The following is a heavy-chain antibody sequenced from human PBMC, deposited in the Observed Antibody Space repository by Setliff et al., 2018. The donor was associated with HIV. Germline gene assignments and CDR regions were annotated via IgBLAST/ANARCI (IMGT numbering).Heavy chain of an antibody. CDR2: IHYSGST. CDR1: GGCIDRSNYY. CDR3: ARPQLGRGGGSHFDI. J-gene: IGHJ4*02. V-gene: IGHV4-39*01. D-gene: IGHD1-1*01. Sequence: PSETLSLTCSVSGGCIDRSNYYWGWIRQSPGKGLEWIGNIHYSGSTYYNPSLKSRVTISVDPGRDQFYLDLRAVTAAGTAVNYCARPQLGRGGGSHFDIWGQGALVTVSS.